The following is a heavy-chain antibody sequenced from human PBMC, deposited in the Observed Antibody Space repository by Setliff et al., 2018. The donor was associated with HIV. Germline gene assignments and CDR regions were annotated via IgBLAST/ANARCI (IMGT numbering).Heavy chain of an antibody. CDR1: GGSFSGHY. V-gene: IGHV4-34*01. D-gene: IGHD1-26*01. J-gene: IGHJ4*02. Sequence: SETLSLTCAVYGGSFSGHYWSWVRQVPGKGLEWIGEMSHSGGANYNPSLKSRVSISVDTSKRQFSLKMTSVTAADTAIYYCTTSNSWSCRLNYWGQGTVVTVSS. CDR3: TTSNSWSCRLNY. CDR2: MSHSGGA.